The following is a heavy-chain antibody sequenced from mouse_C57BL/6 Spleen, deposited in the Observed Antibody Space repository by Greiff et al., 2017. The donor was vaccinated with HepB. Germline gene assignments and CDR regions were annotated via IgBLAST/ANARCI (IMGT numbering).Heavy chain of an antibody. Sequence: QVQLQQSGAELVKPGASVKISCKASGYAFSSYWMNWVKQRPGKGLEWIGQIYPGDGDTNYNGKFKGKATLTADKSSSTAYMQLSSLTSEDSAVYFCARPAYSNYFDYWGQGTTLTVSS. J-gene: IGHJ2*01. D-gene: IGHD2-5*01. CDR1: GYAFSSYW. V-gene: IGHV1-80*01. CDR2: IYPGDGDT. CDR3: ARPAYSNYFDY.